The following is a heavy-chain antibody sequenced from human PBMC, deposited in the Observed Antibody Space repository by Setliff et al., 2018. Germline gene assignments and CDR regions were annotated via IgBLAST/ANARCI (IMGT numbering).Heavy chain of an antibody. V-gene: IGHV4-34*01. J-gene: IGHJ4*02. CDR1: GGSFNVYF. CDR3: RFWSHDYHNDY. CDR2: ISHSGST. D-gene: IGHD3-3*01. Sequence: SETLSLTCAVYGGSFNVYFWSWIRQPPGKGLEWIGEISHSGSTNYNPSLKSRVTISVDTSRNQFSLKLSSVTAADTAVYYCRFWSHDYHNDYWGQGTLVTVSS.